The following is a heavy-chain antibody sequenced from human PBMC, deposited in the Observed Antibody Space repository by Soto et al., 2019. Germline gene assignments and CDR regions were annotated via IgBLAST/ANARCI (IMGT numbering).Heavy chain of an antibody. Sequence: EVQLVESGGGLVEPGGSLSLSCEASGFTFNNAWMSWARQAPGKGLEWVGGIKSRADGETTDYAAPVKGRFTISRDDSKTTLSLQMNSLKTEDTAVYYCTTGTAVAKYYFDFWGQGTLVTVSS. J-gene: IGHJ4*02. D-gene: IGHD5-18*01. CDR2: IKSRADGETT. V-gene: IGHV3-15*01. CDR3: TTGTAVAKYYFDF. CDR1: GFTFNNAW.